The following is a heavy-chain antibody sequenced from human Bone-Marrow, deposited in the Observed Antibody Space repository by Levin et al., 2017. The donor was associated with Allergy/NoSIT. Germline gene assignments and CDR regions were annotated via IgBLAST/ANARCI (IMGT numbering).Heavy chain of an antibody. J-gene: IGHJ4*02. Sequence: TLSLTCAVSGGSISSGNWWSWVRQPPGKGLEWIGEIYHLGSTNYNPSLKSRVTISVDKSKNQFSLRLPSVTAADTAVYYCARGAPDLSVGGLDYWGQGTLVTVSS. CDR3: ARGAPDLSVGGLDY. V-gene: IGHV4-4*02. CDR2: IYHLGST. D-gene: IGHD2/OR15-2a*01. CDR1: GGSISSGNW.